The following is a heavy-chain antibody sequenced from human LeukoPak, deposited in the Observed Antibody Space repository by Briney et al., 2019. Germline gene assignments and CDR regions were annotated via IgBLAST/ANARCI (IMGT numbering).Heavy chain of an antibody. Sequence: GGSLRLSCAASGFTFSSYAMSWVRQAPAKGLEWVSAISGSGGSTYYADSVKGRFTTSRDNSKNTLYLQMNSLRAEDTAVYYCADSSGYSQPFDYWGQGTLVAVSS. J-gene: IGHJ4*02. D-gene: IGHD3-22*01. CDR1: GFTFSSYA. V-gene: IGHV3-23*01. CDR3: ADSSGYSQPFDY. CDR2: ISGSGGST.